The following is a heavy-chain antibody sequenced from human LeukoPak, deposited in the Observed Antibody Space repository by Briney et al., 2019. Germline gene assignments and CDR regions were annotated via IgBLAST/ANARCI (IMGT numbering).Heavy chain of an antibody. D-gene: IGHD3-22*01. Sequence: ASVKVSCKASGYTFTSYGISWVRQAPGQGLEWMGGIIPIFGTANYAQKFQGRVTITADESTSTAYMELSSLGSEDTAVYYCARGYYDSSGYTLDYWGQGTLVTVSS. J-gene: IGHJ4*02. CDR1: GYTFTSYG. CDR2: IIPIFGTA. V-gene: IGHV1-69*13. CDR3: ARGYYDSSGYTLDY.